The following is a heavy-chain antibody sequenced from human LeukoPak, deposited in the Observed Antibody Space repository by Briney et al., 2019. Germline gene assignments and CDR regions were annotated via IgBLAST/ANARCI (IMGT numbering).Heavy chain of an antibody. Sequence: KPGGSLRLSCAASGFTFSSYSMNWVRQAPGKGLEWVSSISSSSSYIYYADSVKGRFTISRDNAKNSLYLQMNSLRAEDTAVYYCSKLGGSGSYYTKNDFLPLEWGQGTLVTVSS. CDR2: ISSSSSYI. V-gene: IGHV3-21*01. CDR1: GFTFSSYS. J-gene: IGHJ4*02. CDR3: SKLGGSGSYYTKNDFLPLE. D-gene: IGHD3-10*01.